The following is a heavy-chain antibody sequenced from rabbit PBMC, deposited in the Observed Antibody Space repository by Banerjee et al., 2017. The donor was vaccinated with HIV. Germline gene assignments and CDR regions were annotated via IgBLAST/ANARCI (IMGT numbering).Heavy chain of an antibody. D-gene: IGHD1-1*01. CDR2: IYAGGSGST. CDR1: GFSFSRSYY. V-gene: IGHV1S40*01. J-gene: IGHJ4*01. Sequence: QSLEESGGDLVKPGASLTLTCTASGFSFSRSYYMCWVRQAPGKGLEWIACIYAGGSGSTWYASWVNGRFTISKTSSTTVTLQMTSLTAADTATYFCASYDSGYWPYYFNLWGPGTLVTVS. CDR3: ASYDSGYWPYYFNL.